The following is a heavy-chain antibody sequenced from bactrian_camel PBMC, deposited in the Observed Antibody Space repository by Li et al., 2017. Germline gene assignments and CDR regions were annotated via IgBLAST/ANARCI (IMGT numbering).Heavy chain of an antibody. CDR2: ISREDGKNT. D-gene: IGHD1*01. J-gene: IGHJ4*01. CDR1: LFTFPY. Sequence: HVQLVESGGGLVQPGGSLRLSCASSLFTFPYMTWVRQGPGKGLEWVSGISREDGKNTYYTDSVKGRFTISRDNAKSTLYLHMDSLKPEDTAMYYCAAGMRYGVCDGCWLTAVTGQGTQVNVS. V-gene: IGHV3S6*01.